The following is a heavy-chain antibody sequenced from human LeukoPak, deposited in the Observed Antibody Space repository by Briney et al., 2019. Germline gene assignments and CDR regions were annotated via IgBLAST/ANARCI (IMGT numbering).Heavy chain of an antibody. D-gene: IGHD4-17*01. J-gene: IGHJ4*02. CDR2: ISAYNGNT. CDR1: GYTFTSYG. V-gene: IGHV1-18*01. CDR3: ARDREGDYGDYYAK. Sequence: GASVKVSCKASGYTFTSYGISWVRQAPGQGLEWMGWISAYNGNTDYAQKLQGRVTMTTDKSTSTAYMELSSLRSEDTAVYYCARDREGDYGDYYAKWGQGTLVTVSS.